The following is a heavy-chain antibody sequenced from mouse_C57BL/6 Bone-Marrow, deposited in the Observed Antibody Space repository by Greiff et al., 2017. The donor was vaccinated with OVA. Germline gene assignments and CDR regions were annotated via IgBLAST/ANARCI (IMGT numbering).Heavy chain of an antibody. CDR3: ARKITAPRYFGV. J-gene: IGHJ1*03. CDR1: GFTFSSYT. D-gene: IGHD1-3*01. CDR2: ISGGGGNT. V-gene: IGHV5-9*01. Sequence: EVTLVESGGGLVKPGGSLKLSCAASGFTFSSYTMSWVRQTPEKRLEWVATISGGGGNTYYPDSVKGRFTISRDNAKNTLYLQMSSLRSEDTALYYCARKITAPRYFGVWGTGTTVTVSS.